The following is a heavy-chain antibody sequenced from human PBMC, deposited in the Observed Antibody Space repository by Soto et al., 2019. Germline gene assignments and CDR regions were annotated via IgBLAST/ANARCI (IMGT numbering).Heavy chain of an antibody. Sequence: ASVKVSCKASGYTFTGYDINWVRQAPGQGLECMGWMNPYNGNTGYAQNFQGRVTMTRNTSISTAYMELSSLRSDDTAVYYCARGPGELGYLDYWGQGALVTVYS. V-gene: IGHV1-8*01. CDR1: GYTFTGYD. J-gene: IGHJ4*02. CDR2: MNPYNGNT. D-gene: IGHD1-7*01. CDR3: ARGPGELGYLDY.